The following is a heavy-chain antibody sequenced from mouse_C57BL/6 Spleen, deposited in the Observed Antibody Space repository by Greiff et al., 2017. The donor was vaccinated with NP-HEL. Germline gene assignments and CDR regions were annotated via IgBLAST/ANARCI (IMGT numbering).Heavy chain of an antibody. V-gene: IGHV1-54*01. J-gene: IGHJ3*01. D-gene: IGHD1-3*01. CDR2: INPGSGGT. CDR3: AREKWDRFAD. CDR1: GYAFTNYL. Sequence: QVQLQQSGAELVRPGTSVKVSCKASGYAFTNYLIEWVKQRPGQGLEWIGVINPGSGGTNYNEKFKGKATLTADKSSSTAYMQLSSLTAEDSAVYFGAREKWDRFADWGQGTLVTVSA.